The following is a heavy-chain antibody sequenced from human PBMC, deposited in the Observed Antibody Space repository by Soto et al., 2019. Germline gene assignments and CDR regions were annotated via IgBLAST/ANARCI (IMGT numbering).Heavy chain of an antibody. CDR3: ARDDSSGHNRGGMDV. Sequence: ASVKVSCKASGYTFTIYYMHWVRQAPGQGLEWMGIINPSGGSTSYAQKFQGRVTMTRDTSTSTVYMELSSLRSEDTAVYYCARDDSSGHNRGGMDVWGQGTTVTVSS. D-gene: IGHD3-22*01. J-gene: IGHJ6*02. CDR1: GYTFTIYY. V-gene: IGHV1-46*01. CDR2: INPSGGST.